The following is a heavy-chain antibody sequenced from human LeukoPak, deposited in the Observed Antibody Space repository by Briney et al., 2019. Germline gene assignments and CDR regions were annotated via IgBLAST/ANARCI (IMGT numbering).Heavy chain of an antibody. Sequence: GGSLRLSCAASGFTFSSYAMSWVRQAPGKGPEWVSGIGASGDSTYYADSVKGRFTISRDDAKNTVDLQMNSLRGEDTAVYYCVRGRGSYGWFDPWGQGTLVTVSS. J-gene: IGHJ5*02. CDR3: VRGRGSYGWFDP. CDR1: GFTFSSYA. V-gene: IGHV3-23*01. CDR2: IGASGDST. D-gene: IGHD3-10*01.